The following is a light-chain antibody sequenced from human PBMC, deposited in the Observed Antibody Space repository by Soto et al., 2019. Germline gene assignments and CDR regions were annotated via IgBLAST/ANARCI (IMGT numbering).Light chain of an antibody. V-gene: IGKV3-20*01. Sequence: EIVLTQSPGTLSLSPGERATLSCRASQSVSSNYLAWYQKRPGRAPRLLIYGASSRDTGIPDRFSGSGSGTDFTLTISRLEPEDFAVYYCQQYGSSPLTFGGGTKV. CDR2: GAS. CDR3: QQYGSSPLT. CDR1: QSVSSNY. J-gene: IGKJ4*01.